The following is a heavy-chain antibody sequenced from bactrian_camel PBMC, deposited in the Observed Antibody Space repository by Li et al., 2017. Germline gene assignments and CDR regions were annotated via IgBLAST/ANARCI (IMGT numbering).Heavy chain of an antibody. CDR2: INSGGGTT. CDR1: GFAFSIND. V-gene: IGHV3S40*01. Sequence: VQLVESGGGLVQPGGSLRLSCAASGFAFSINDMSWVRQGPGKGLEWVSAINSGGGTTYYAESVEGRFTISRDSAKNTVYLQMNSLKPEDTAVYYCAMGRYSDSWRTRWDLYKFRGQGTQVTVS. CDR3: AMGRYSDSWRTRWDLYKF. J-gene: IGHJ4*01. D-gene: IGHD1*01.